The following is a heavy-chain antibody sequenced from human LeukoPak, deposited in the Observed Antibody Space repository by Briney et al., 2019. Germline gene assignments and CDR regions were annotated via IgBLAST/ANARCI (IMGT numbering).Heavy chain of an antibody. CDR1: RFTFTSYW. CDR2: LNNDGNIT. J-gene: IGHJ3*02. V-gene: IGHV3-74*01. CDR3: ASVRLPGDAFDI. Sequence: GGSLRLSCAASRFTFTSYWMNRVRQAPGKGLMWVARLNNDGNITSYADSVKGRFTSSRDNAKNTVYLQMNSLRVEDTAMYFCASVRLPGDAFDIWGQGTRVTVSS.